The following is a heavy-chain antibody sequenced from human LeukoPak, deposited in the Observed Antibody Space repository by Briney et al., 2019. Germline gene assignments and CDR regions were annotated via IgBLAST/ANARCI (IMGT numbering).Heavy chain of an antibody. D-gene: IGHD1-26*01. V-gene: IGHV3-23*01. CDR1: GFTFSSYG. CDR2: ISGSGGST. Sequence: GGTLRLSCGASGFTFSSYGMTWVRQAPGKGLEWVSAISGSGGSTYYADSVKGRFTISRDNSKNTLYLQMNSLRAEDTAVYFCARSTWGGDLLTFDYWGQGTLVTVSS. CDR3: ARSTWGGDLLTFDY. J-gene: IGHJ4*02.